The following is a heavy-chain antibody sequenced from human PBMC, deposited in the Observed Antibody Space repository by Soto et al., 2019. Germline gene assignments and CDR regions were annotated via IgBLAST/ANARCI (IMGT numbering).Heavy chain of an antibody. CDR2: TYYRSKWYN. CDR1: GDSVSSNSAA. CDR3: ARDSLDGIAAAGFDY. J-gene: IGHJ4*02. D-gene: IGHD6-13*01. Sequence: SLTCALSGDSVSSNSAAWNWLRQSPSRGLEWLGRTYYRSKWYNDYAVSVKSRITINPDTSKNQFSLQLNSVTPEDTAVYYCARDSLDGIAAAGFDYWGQGTLVTVSS. V-gene: IGHV6-1*01.